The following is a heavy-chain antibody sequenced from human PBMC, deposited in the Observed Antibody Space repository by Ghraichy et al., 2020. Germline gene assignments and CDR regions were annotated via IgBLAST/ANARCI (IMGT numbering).Heavy chain of an antibody. CDR1: GFTFSSYA. Sequence: GESLNISCSASGFTFSSYAMHWVRQAPGKGLEYVSAISSNGGSTYYADSVKGRFTISRDNSKNTLYLQMSSLRAEDTAVYYCVRFHGGNSDAFDIWGQGTMVTVSS. V-gene: IGHV3-64D*06. J-gene: IGHJ3*02. D-gene: IGHD4-23*01. CDR2: ISSNGGST. CDR3: VRFHGGNSDAFDI.